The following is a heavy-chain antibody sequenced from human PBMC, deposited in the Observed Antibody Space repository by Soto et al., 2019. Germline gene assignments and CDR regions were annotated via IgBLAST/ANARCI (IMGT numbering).Heavy chain of an antibody. V-gene: IGHV4-59*08. D-gene: IGHD2-2*01. CDR1: GGSISSFY. J-gene: IGHJ6*03. Sequence: PSETLSLTCIVSGGSISSFYWSWIRQPPGQGLEWIGYVHDSGSTNYNPSLKSRVTISVDTSKNQFSLKLNSVTAADTAVYYCARRPGVPAADYYYYFYMDVWGKGTTVTVSS. CDR2: VHDSGST. CDR3: ARRPGVPAADYYYYFYMDV.